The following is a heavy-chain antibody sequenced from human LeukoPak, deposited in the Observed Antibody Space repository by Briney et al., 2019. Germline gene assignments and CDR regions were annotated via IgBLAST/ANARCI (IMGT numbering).Heavy chain of an antibody. V-gene: IGHV4-30-4*01. CDR1: GGSISSGDYY. CDR3: ARASVLRYFNWLFPLDY. J-gene: IGHJ4*02. Sequence: SETLSLTCTVSGGSISSGDYYWSWIRQPPGKGLEWIGYIYYSGSTYYNPSLKSRVTISVDTSKNQFSLKLSSVTAADTAVYYCARASVLRYFNWLFPLDYWGQGTLVTVSS. CDR2: IYYSGST. D-gene: IGHD3-9*01.